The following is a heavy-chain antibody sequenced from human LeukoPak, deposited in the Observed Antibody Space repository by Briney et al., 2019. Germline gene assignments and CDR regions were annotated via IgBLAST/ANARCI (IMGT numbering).Heavy chain of an antibody. D-gene: IGHD6-19*01. J-gene: IGHJ4*02. CDR3: ARGRGYSSRGIDY. Sequence: PGGSLRLSCAASGFTFSSYWMHWVRQAPGKGLVWVSRINSDGSSTSYVDSVKGRFTISRDNAKNTLYLHMNSLRAEDTAVYYCARGRGYSSRGIDYWGQGTLVTVSS. V-gene: IGHV3-74*01. CDR1: GFTFSSYW. CDR2: INSDGSST.